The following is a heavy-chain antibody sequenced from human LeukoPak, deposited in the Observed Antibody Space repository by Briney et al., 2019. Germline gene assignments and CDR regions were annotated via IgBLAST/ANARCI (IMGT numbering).Heavy chain of an antibody. CDR3: ASSRRVVVPAAIWSWFDP. CDR2: ISSSSSYI. J-gene: IGHJ5*02. Sequence: GGSLRLSCAASGFTFSSYSMNWVRQAPGKGLEGVSSISSSSSYIYYADSVKGRFTISRDNAKNSLYLQMNSLRAEDTAVYYCASSRRVVVPAAIWSWFDPWGQGTLVTVSS. CDR1: GFTFSSYS. D-gene: IGHD2-2*01. V-gene: IGHV3-21*01.